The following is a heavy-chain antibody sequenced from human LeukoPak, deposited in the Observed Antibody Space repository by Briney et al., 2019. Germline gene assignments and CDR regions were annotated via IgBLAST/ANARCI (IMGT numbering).Heavy chain of an antibody. V-gene: IGHV3-53*01. CDR1: GFTVSSNY. Sequence: GGSLRLSCAASGFTVSSNYMSWVRQAPGKGLEGVSVIYSGGSTYYADSVKGRFTISRDNSKNTLYLQMNSLRAEDTAVYYCARSGAFNYGMDVWGQGTTVTVSS. J-gene: IGHJ6*02. D-gene: IGHD1-26*01. CDR2: IYSGGST. CDR3: ARSGAFNYGMDV.